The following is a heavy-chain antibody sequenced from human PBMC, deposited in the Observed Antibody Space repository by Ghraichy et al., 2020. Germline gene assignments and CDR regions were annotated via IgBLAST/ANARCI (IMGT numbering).Heavy chain of an antibody. CDR3: AKSGSGPYLDY. D-gene: IGHD6-25*01. CDR1: GYTFTRYI. V-gene: IGHV1-46*01. CDR2: INPNGGRT. J-gene: IGHJ4*02. Sequence: ASVKVSCKTSGYTFTRYIIHWVRQAPGQGLEWMGIINPNGGRTDYVEKFQGRVTMTRDTSTSTVYMELSSLGSEDTAVYFCAKSGSGPYLDYWGLGTLVTVSS.